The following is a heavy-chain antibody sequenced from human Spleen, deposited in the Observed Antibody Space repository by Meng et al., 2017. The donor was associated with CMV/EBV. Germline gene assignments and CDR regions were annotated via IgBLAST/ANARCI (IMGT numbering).Heavy chain of an antibody. J-gene: IGHJ4*02. CDR2: INPSGGST. D-gene: IGHD2-2*02. V-gene: IGHV1-46*01. CDR1: GYTFTSYY. Sequence: GYTFTSYYMHWVRQAPGQGLEWMGIINPSGGSTSYAQKFQGRVTMTRDTSTSTVYMELSSLRSEDTAVYYCATIGYCSSTSCYTDDYWGQGTLVTVSS. CDR3: ATIGYCSSTSCYTDDY.